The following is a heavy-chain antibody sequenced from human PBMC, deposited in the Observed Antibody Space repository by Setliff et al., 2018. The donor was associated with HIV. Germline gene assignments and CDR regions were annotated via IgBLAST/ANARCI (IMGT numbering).Heavy chain of an antibody. Sequence: GGSLRLSCAASGFTFSDHYMSWLRQAPGKGLEWVSYISRDGNTIYYADSVKGRFTISRDNAKNSLYLQLNSLRPEDTAVYYCARDKDEDYGSTSFDYWGQGILVTVSS. CDR3: ARDKDEDYGSTSFDY. CDR2: ISRDGNTI. D-gene: IGHD4-17*01. V-gene: IGHV3-11*01. J-gene: IGHJ4*02. CDR1: GFTFSDHY.